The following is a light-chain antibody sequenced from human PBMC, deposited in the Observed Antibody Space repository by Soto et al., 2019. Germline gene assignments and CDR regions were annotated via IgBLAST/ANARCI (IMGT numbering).Light chain of an antibody. V-gene: IGLV2-14*01. CDR3: SSYTTSTIWV. Sequence: QSALTQPASVSGSPGQSITISCTGTTSDVGGSNYVSWYQQHPGKAPKVMNYEVSNRPSGVSNRFSGSKSGNTASLTISGLQAEDEADYYCSSYTTSTIWVFGGGTKLTVL. J-gene: IGLJ3*02. CDR1: TSDVGGSNY. CDR2: EVS.